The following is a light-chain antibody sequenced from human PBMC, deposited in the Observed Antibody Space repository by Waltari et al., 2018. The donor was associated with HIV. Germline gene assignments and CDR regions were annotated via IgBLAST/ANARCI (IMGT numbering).Light chain of an antibody. CDR1: SSDDGGYNY. CDR2: EVS. CDR3: SSYAGSTKGYV. J-gene: IGLJ1*01. Sequence: QSALTQPPSASGSPGQSVTISCTGTSSDDGGYNYVSWYQQHPGKAHKLIIYEVSKRPSGAPDRFSGSKSGNTASLTVSGLQAEDEADYYCSSYAGSTKGYVFGTGTKVTVL. V-gene: IGLV2-8*01.